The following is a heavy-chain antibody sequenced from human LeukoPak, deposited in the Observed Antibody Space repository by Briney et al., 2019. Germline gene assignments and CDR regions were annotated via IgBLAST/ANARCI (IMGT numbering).Heavy chain of an antibody. J-gene: IGHJ3*02. Sequence: PGGSLILSCAASGFTFSSYTMNWVRQAPGKGLEWLSSISSGSSYMYYADSVKGRFTISSDNAKNSLYLQMNSLRAEDTAAYYCARDGGYCSGGSCYSDAFDIWGQGTMVTVSS. CDR3: ARDGGYCSGGSCYSDAFDI. CDR1: GFTFSSYT. D-gene: IGHD2-15*01. CDR2: ISSGSSYM. V-gene: IGHV3-21*01.